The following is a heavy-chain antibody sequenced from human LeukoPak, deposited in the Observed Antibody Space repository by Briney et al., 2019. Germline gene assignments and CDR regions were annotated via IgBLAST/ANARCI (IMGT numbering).Heavy chain of an antibody. CDR2: IHSSGST. Sequence: PSETLSLTCTVSGGSLSGHFWSWFRRPPGKGLENIGYIHSSGSTNCNPSYKSRVTVSLEMSKNQFSLSLSSVTAADTAVYYCARDPGDTDWYNFDFWGQGILVTVSS. J-gene: IGHJ4*02. CDR3: ARDPGDTDWYNFDF. D-gene: IGHD3-9*01. CDR1: GGSLSGHF. V-gene: IGHV4-59*11.